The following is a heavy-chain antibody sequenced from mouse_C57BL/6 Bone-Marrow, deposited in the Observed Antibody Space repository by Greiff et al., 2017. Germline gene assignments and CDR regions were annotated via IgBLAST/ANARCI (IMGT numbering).Heavy chain of an antibody. D-gene: IGHD4-1*01. Sequence: EVKLMESGGGLVQPGGSLKLSCAASGIDFSRYWMSWVRRAPGKGLEWIGEINPDSSTINYAPSLKDKFIISRDNAKNTLYLQMRKVRSEDTALYDCASNWDVGFAYWGQGTLVTVSA. J-gene: IGHJ3*01. CDR3: ASNWDVGFAY. CDR1: GIDFSRYW. CDR2: INPDSSTI. V-gene: IGHV4-1*01.